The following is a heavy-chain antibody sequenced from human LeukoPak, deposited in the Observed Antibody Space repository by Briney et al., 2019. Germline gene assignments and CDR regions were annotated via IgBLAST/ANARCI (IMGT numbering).Heavy chain of an antibody. Sequence: GESLKISCKGSGYSFTSYWIGWLRQLPGKGLVWMGIIYPGDSDTRYSPSFQGQVTISADKSISTAYLQWSSLKASDTAMYYCARRRDLYPGSYYPFDYWGQGTLVTVSS. D-gene: IGHD1-26*01. CDR3: ARRRDLYPGSYYPFDY. CDR1: GYSFTSYW. CDR2: IYPGDSDT. J-gene: IGHJ4*02. V-gene: IGHV5-51*01.